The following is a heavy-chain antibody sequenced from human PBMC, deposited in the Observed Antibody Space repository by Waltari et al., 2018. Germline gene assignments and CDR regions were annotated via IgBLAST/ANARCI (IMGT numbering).Heavy chain of an antibody. D-gene: IGHD6-19*01. CDR2: MNPKNGNT. CDR1: GYSCSADD. V-gene: IGHV1-8*03. J-gene: IGHJ4*02. Sequence: QLQLVQSGAEVTKPGASLKVSCKTSGYSCSADDINWVRQATGQGLEWMGWMNPKNGNTGYAHKFQGRVTITSDTSTETVYMELSSLRVDDTAVYYCARVPGISVAGSDSWGQGTLVTVSS. CDR3: ARVPGISVAGSDS.